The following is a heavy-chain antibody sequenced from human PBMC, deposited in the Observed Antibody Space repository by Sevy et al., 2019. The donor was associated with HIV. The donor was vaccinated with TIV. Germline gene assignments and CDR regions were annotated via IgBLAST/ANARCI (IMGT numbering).Heavy chain of an antibody. CDR2: IYSDGST. Sequence: GGSLRLSCAASGFPVSSNYMSWVRQAPGKGLEWVSVIYSDGSTYHADSVKGRLTISSDNSKNTLYLQMNSLRVEDTAVYYCARGKSGYGYGLDYWGQGTLVTVSS. CDR3: ARGKSGYGYGLDY. CDR1: GFPVSSNY. J-gene: IGHJ4*02. D-gene: IGHD5-18*01. V-gene: IGHV3-66*01.